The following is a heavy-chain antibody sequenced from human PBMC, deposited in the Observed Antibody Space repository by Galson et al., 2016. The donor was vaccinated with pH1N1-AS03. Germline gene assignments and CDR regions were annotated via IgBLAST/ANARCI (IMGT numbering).Heavy chain of an antibody. CDR2: VHYSGTT. D-gene: IGHD3-16*02. V-gene: IGHV4-4*01. Sequence: LSLTCAVSGGSMTSPDWWTWVRQPPGKGLEWIGEVHYSGTTSYNPSLNSRVTMSIDKSNNQFSLNFGSVTAAATAVYFCASAGYHTPGYHYWGQGALVTVSS. CDR1: GGSMTSPDW. CDR3: ASAGYHTPGYHY. J-gene: IGHJ4*02.